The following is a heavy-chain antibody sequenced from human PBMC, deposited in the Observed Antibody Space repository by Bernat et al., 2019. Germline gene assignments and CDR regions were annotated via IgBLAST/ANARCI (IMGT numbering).Heavy chain of an antibody. CDR3: ARDESYGDYSFPFDY. J-gene: IGHJ4*02. Sequence: EVQLVESGGGLVQPGGSLRLSCAASGFTFSSYWMSWVRQAPGKGLEWVANIKQDGSEKYYVDSVKGRFTISRDNAKNSLYLQMNSLRAKDTAVYYCARDESYGDYSFPFDYWGQGTLVTVSS. D-gene: IGHD4-17*01. CDR1: GFTFSSYW. CDR2: IKQDGSEK. V-gene: IGHV3-7*04.